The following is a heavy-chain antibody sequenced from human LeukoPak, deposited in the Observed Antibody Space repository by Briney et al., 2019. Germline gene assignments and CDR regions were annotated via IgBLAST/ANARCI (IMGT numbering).Heavy chain of an antibody. CDR1: GFTFSSYE. CDR2: ISSGGNNI. V-gene: IGHV3-48*03. Sequence: GXSLRLSCAASGFTFSSYEMNWVSQAPGKGMEWGSYISSGGNNIYYADYVKGRFTISRDNAKNSLYLQMNSLRAEDTAVYYCAREGTAMVSFDYWGQGTLVTVSS. CDR3: AREGTAMVSFDY. J-gene: IGHJ4*02. D-gene: IGHD5-18*01.